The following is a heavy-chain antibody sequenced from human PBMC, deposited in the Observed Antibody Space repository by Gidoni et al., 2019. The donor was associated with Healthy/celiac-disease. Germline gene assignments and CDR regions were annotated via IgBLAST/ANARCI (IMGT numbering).Heavy chain of an antibody. CDR3: ARDRRVRAATARRGYYFDY. V-gene: IGHV4-34*01. CDR1: GGSFSGYY. CDR2: INHSGST. D-gene: IGHD2-15*01. Sequence: QVQLQQWGAGLLKPSETLSLTCAVYGGSFSGYYWSWIRQPPGKGLEWIGEINHSGSTNYNPSLKSRVTISVDTSKNQFSLKLSSVTAADTAVYYCARDRRVRAATARRGYYFDYWGQGTLVTVSS. J-gene: IGHJ4*02.